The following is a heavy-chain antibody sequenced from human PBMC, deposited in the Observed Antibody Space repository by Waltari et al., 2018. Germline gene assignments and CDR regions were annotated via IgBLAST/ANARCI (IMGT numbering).Heavy chain of an antibody. D-gene: IGHD2-2*01. CDR3: ARERVEVQPAAIYYYGMDV. J-gene: IGHJ6*02. V-gene: IGHV1-2*02. Sequence: QVQLVQSGAEVKKPGASVTVPCTDSEYTFTGHYMPWVRQAPGQGLEWRGWINPNSGDTKYAQKFQGRVSMTRDTSISTANMELSRLRSDDTAVYYCARERVEVQPAAIYYYGMDVWGQGTTVTVSS. CDR2: INPNSGDT. CDR1: EYTFTGHY.